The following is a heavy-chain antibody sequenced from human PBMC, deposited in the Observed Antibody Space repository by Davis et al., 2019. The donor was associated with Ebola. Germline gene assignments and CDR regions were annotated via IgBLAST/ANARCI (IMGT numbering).Heavy chain of an antibody. Sequence: MPSETLSLTCTVSGGSISNYYWTWIRQPPGKGLEWIAYMSYRGGVNYNPSLKSRVTISIDTSKNQPSLKLNSVTAADTAVYYCARDGHNYSYFDFWGQGTLVTVSS. CDR2: MSYRGGV. D-gene: IGHD5-24*01. V-gene: IGHV4-59*01. CDR3: ARDGHNYSYFDF. J-gene: IGHJ4*02. CDR1: GGSISNYY.